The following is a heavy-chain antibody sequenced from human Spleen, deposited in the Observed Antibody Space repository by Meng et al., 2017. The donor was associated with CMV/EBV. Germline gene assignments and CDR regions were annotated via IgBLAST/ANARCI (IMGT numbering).Heavy chain of an antibody. CDR3: ARTEGLGATSSPWFDP. J-gene: IGHJ5*02. CDR2: IIPIFGTA. CDR1: GGTFSSYA. D-gene: IGHD1-26*01. Sequence: SVKVSCKASGGTFSSYAISWVRQAPGQGLEWMGGIIPIFGTANYAQKFQGRVTITTDESTSTAYMELRSLRSDDTAVYYCARTEGLGATSSPWFDPWGQGTLVTVSS. V-gene: IGHV1-69*05.